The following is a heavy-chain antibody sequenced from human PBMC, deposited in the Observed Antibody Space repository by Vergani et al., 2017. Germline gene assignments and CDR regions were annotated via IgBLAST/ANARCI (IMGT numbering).Heavy chain of an antibody. CDR1: GGSMSGYY. Sequence: QVRLQESGPGLVKPSETLSLTCSVSGGSMSGYYWSWIRQPPGQELEWIGYMYHSGSTNYNPSLETRVTISGDTSKNQFSLKLNSVTAADTAMYYCARMGGYDEGDAFRIGYFDSWGPGILVTVSS. D-gene: IGHD3-22*01. V-gene: IGHV4-59*12. CDR2: MYHSGST. J-gene: IGHJ4*02. CDR3: ARMGGYDEGDAFRIGYFDS.